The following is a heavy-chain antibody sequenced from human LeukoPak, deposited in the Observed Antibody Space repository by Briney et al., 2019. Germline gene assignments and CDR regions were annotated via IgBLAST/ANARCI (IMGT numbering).Heavy chain of an antibody. J-gene: IGHJ4*02. V-gene: IGHV4-39*01. CDR2: IYHSGST. CDR3: ASYGRGYCSSTSCSYFDY. Sequence: SETLSLTCTVSGGSISSGGYYWGWIRQPPGKGLEWMVYIYHSGSTYYNPSLKSRVTISVDTSKNQFSLKLSSVTAADTAVYYCASYGRGYCSSTSCSYFDYWGQGTLVTVSS. CDR1: GGSISSGGYY. D-gene: IGHD2-2*01.